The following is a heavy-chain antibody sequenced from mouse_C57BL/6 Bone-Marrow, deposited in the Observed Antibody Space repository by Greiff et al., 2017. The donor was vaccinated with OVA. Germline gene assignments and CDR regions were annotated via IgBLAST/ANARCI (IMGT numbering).Heavy chain of an antibody. CDR1: GFTFSSYG. J-gene: IGHJ3*01. V-gene: IGHV5-6*01. D-gene: IGHD2-14*01. Sequence: DVHLVESGGDLVKPGGSLKLSCAASGFTFSSYGMSWVRQTPDKRLEWVATISSGGSYTDYPDSVKGRFTISRDNAKNTLYLQMSSLKSEDTAMYYCARHRVLPFAYWGQGTLVTVSA. CDR2: ISSGGSYT. CDR3: ARHRVLPFAY.